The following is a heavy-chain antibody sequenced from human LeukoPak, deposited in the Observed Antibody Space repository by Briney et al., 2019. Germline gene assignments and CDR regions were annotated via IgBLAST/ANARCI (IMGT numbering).Heavy chain of an antibody. CDR2: ISRDGTTT. V-gene: IGHV3-74*01. CDR1: GFTFSTYW. J-gene: IGHJ4*02. Sequence: GGSLRLSCAASGFTFSTYWMHWVRQTPGKGLVWVSRISRDGTTTTYADSVKGRFTISRDNAKNSLYLQMNSLRDEDTAVYYCARAAYASSPDYWGQGTLVTVSS. D-gene: IGHD6-13*01. CDR3: ARAAYASSPDY.